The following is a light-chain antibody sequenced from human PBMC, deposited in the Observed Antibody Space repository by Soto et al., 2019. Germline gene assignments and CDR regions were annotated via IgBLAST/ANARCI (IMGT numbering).Light chain of an antibody. CDR3: ETWDSNTNWV. J-gene: IGLJ3*02. V-gene: IGLV4-60*02. CDR2: LEGSGSY. CDR1: SGHSSYI. Sequence: QSVLTRSSSASASLGSSVKLTCTLSSGHSSYIIAWHQQQPGKAPRYLMKLEGSGSYNKGSGVPDRFSGSSSGADRYLTISNLQFEDEADYYCETWDSNTNWVFGGGTKVTVL.